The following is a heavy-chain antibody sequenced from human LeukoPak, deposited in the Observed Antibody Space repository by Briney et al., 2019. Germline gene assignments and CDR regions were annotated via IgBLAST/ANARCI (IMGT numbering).Heavy chain of an antibody. CDR3: ARGPYSYDSSGAFDI. Sequence: SQTLSLTCTVSGDSISSGDYYWSWIRQPAGKGLEWIGRISSSGSTNYNPSLKSRVTISVDTPKNQFSLKLSSVAAADTAVYFCARGPYSYDSSGAFDIWGQGTMVTVSS. D-gene: IGHD3-22*01. J-gene: IGHJ3*02. CDR2: ISSSGST. V-gene: IGHV4-61*02. CDR1: GDSISSGDYY.